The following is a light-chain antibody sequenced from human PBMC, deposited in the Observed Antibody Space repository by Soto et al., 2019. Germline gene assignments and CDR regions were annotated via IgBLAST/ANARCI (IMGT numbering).Light chain of an antibody. V-gene: IGKV3-11*01. CDR3: QQRSGA. CDR2: DAS. Sequence: EIVFTQSPATLSLSPGERATLSCRASQSVSSYLAWYQQKPGQAPRLLIYDASNRATGIPARFSGSGSGTDFTLTISSLEPEDFAVYYCQQRSGAFGPGTKVDIK. CDR1: QSVSSY. J-gene: IGKJ3*01.